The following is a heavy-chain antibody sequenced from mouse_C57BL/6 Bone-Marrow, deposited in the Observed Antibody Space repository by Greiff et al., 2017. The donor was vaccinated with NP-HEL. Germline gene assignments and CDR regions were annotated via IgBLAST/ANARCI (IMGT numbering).Heavy chain of an antibody. J-gene: IGHJ4*01. D-gene: IGHD2-5*01. V-gene: IGHV10-1*01. CDR2: IRSKSNNYAT. CDR1: GFSFNTYA. CDR3: VRPYSNLYYYAMDY. Sequence: EVQLVESGGGLVQPKGSLKLSCAASGFSFNTYAMNWVRQAPGKGLEWVARIRSKSNNYATYYADSVKDRFTISRDDSESMLYLQMNNLKTEDTAMYYCVRPYSNLYYYAMDYWGQGTSVTVSS.